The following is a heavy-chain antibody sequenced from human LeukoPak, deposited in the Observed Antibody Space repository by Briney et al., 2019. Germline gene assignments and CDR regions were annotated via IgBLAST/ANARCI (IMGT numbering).Heavy chain of an antibody. CDR1: GGSISSGGYY. V-gene: IGHV4-31*03. D-gene: IGHD5-24*01. Sequence: SETLSLTCTVSGGSISSGGYYWSWIRQHPGKGLEWIGYTYYSGSTYYNPSLKSRVTISVDTSKNQFSLKLSSVTAADTAVYYCARVPDGYNLYFDYWGQGTLVTVSS. J-gene: IGHJ4*02. CDR2: TYYSGST. CDR3: ARVPDGYNLYFDY.